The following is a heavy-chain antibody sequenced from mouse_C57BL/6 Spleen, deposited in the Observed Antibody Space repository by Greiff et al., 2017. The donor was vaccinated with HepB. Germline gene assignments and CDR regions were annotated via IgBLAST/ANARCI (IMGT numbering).Heavy chain of an antibody. Sequence: EVQLVESGGGLVKPGGSLKLSCAASGFTFSSYAMSWVRQTPEKRLEWVATISDGGSYTYYPDNVKGRFTISRDNAKNNLYLQMSHLKSEDTAMYYCARERYYYDYGENYFDYWGQGTTLTVSS. CDR1: GFTFSSYA. D-gene: IGHD2-4*01. CDR2: ISDGGSYT. CDR3: ARERYYYDYGENYFDY. V-gene: IGHV5-4*01. J-gene: IGHJ2*01.